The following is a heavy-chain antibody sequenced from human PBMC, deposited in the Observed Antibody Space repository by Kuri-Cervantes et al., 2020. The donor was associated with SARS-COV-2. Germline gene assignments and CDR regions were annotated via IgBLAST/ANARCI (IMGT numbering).Heavy chain of an antibody. J-gene: IGHJ4*02. CDR3: ATQGTIYYYDTL. CDR2: INSDGSST. V-gene: IGHV3-74*01. D-gene: IGHD3-22*01. Sequence: GESLKISCAASGFTFSSYWMHWVRRAPGKGLVWVSRINSDGSSTSYADSVKGRFTISRDNAKNTLYLQMNSLRAEDTAVYYCATQGTIYYYDTLWGQGTLVTVSS. CDR1: GFTFSSYW.